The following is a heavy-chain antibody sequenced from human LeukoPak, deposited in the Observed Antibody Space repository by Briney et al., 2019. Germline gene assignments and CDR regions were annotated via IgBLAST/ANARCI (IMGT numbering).Heavy chain of an antibody. D-gene: IGHD3-9*01. V-gene: IGHV3-21*06. Sequence: GGSLRLSCAASGFSFSGYSMNWVRQAPGKGLEWVSSINSRSSYIYYADSLKGRFTISRDNAKNSLHLQMKGLRVEDTAVYYCARGAFDYPGRDYFDYWGQGTQVTVSS. CDR2: INSRSSYI. J-gene: IGHJ4*02. CDR3: ARGAFDYPGRDYFDY. CDR1: GFSFSGYS.